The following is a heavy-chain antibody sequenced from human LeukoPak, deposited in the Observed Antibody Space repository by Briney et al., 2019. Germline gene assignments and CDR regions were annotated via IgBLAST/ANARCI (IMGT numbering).Heavy chain of an antibody. D-gene: IGHD4-11*01. Sequence: PGGSLRLSCAASGFTFTNAWMSWVRQAPGKGLEWVGRIKSKTDGGIIDYAAPVKGRFTISRDDSKNTLYLQMNSLKTEDSAVYYCTTLGGYSTYGGDRFDPWGQGTLVTVSS. V-gene: IGHV3-15*01. CDR2: IKSKTDGGII. CDR1: GFTFTNAW. J-gene: IGHJ5*02. CDR3: TTLGGYSTYGGDRFDP.